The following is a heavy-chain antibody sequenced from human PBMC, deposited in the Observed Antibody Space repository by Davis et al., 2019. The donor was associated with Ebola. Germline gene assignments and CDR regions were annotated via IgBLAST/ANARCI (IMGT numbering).Heavy chain of an antibody. D-gene: IGHD1-26*01. Sequence: ASVKVSCKASGYTFTSYAMHWVRQAPGQGLEWMGRINPNSGGTNYAQKFQGRVTMTRDTSISTAYMELSRLRSDDTAVYYCARFPHRGSYYDWFDPWGQGTLVTVSS. CDR1: GYTFTSYA. CDR2: INPNSGGT. J-gene: IGHJ5*02. CDR3: ARFPHRGSYYDWFDP. V-gene: IGHV1-2*06.